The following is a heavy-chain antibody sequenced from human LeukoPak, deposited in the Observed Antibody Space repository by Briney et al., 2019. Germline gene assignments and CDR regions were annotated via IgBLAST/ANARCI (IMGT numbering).Heavy chain of an antibody. CDR2: ISGYNGNT. D-gene: IGHD6-19*01. CDR3: ARDLKMGYSSGRYSWGTGSSNDY. V-gene: IGHV1-18*01. J-gene: IGHJ4*02. CDR1: GYTFTNYG. Sequence: ASVKVSCKASGYTFTNYGIGWVRQAPGQGLEWMGWISGYNGNTNYAQKFQGRITMTTDTSTSTGYMELRSLRSDDTAVYYCARDLKMGYSSGRYSWGTGSSNDYWGQGTLVTVSS.